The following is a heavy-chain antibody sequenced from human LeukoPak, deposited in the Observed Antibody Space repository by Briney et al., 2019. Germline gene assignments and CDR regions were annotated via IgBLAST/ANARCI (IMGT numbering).Heavy chain of an antibody. CDR2: ISGSGGST. D-gene: IGHD1-26*01. Sequence: GGSLRLACVASGVAIRNSWMSWVRQAPGKGLEWVSAISGSGGSTYYADSVKGRFTISRDNSKNTLYLQMNSLRAEDTAVYYCAKAINPSGSYYFDYWGQGTLVTVSS. J-gene: IGHJ4*02. V-gene: IGHV3-23*01. CDR1: GVAIRNSW. CDR3: AKAINPSGSYYFDY.